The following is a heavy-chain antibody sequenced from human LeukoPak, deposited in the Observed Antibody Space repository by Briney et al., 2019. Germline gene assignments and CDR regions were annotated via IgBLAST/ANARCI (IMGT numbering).Heavy chain of an antibody. CDR2: IYSGGST. CDR1: GFTVSSNY. Sequence: GGSLRLSCAASGFTVSSNYMNWVRQTPGKGLQWVSIIYSGGSTDYADSVKGRFTISRDNSKNTLYLQMNSLRAEDTAVYYCASGSCDYWGQGTLVTVSS. CDR3: ASGSCDY. D-gene: IGHD2-15*01. V-gene: IGHV3-53*01. J-gene: IGHJ4*02.